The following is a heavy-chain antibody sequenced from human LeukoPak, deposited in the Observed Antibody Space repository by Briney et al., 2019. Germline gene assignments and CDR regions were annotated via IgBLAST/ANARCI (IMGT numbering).Heavy chain of an antibody. CDR2: INHNGNVN. Sequence: GGSLRLSCTASGFTVSSNYMSWVRQAPGKGLEWVASINHNGNVNYYVDSVKGRFTISRDNAKNSLYLQMSNLRAEDTAVYFCARGGGLDVWGQGATVTVSS. V-gene: IGHV3-7*03. CDR1: GFTVSSNY. CDR3: ARGGGLDV. J-gene: IGHJ6*02. D-gene: IGHD3-16*01.